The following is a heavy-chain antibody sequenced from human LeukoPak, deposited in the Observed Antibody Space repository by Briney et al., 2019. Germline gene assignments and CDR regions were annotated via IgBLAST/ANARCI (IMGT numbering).Heavy chain of an antibody. J-gene: IGHJ6*03. V-gene: IGHV4-61*02. Sequence: SETLSLTCTVSGGSISSGSYYWSWIRQPAGKGLEWIGRIYTSGSTNYNPSLKSRVTISVDTSKNQFSLKLSSVTAADTAVYYCAREGPVLMVYAPVLNYYYYMDVWGKGTTVTVSS. CDR2: IYTSGST. CDR3: AREGPVLMVYAPVLNYYYYMDV. D-gene: IGHD2-8*01. CDR1: GGSISSGSYY.